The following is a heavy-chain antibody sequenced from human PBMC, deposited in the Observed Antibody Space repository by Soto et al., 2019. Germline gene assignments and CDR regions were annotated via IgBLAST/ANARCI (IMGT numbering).Heavy chain of an antibody. Sequence: QVQLVESGGGVVQPGRSLRLSCAASGFTFSSYAMHWVRQAPGKGLEWVAVISYDGSNKYYADSVKVRFTISRDNSKNTLYLQLNSLRAEDTAVYYCARDPVYYYSSYRGYFDYWGQVTLVT. V-gene: IGHV3-30-3*01. CDR2: ISYDGSNK. CDR3: ARDPVYYYSSYRGYFDY. J-gene: IGHJ4*02. D-gene: IGHD3-22*01. CDR1: GFTFSSYA.